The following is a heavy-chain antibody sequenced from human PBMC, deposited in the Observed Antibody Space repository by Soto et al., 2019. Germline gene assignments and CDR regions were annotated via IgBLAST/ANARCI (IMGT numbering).Heavy chain of an antibody. CDR3: TRSRDGYYHGYS. V-gene: IGHV3-33*01. J-gene: IGHJ5*02. D-gene: IGHD1-26*01. CDR2: IRYDGSNK. Sequence: QVQLVESGGGEVQPGRSLTLSCAASGFSLSSHGMHWVRQAPGKGLEWVALIRYDGSNKFYADSVKGRFTISRDNSKNMLSLQMNSLTVEDTAVYYCTRSRDGYYHGYSWGQGTLVTVSS. CDR1: GFSLSSHG.